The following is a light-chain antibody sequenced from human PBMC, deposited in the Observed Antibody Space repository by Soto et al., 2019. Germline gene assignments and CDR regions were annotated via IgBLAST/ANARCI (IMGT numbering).Light chain of an antibody. CDR1: QSAGNF. CDR3: QQRSNWRLIT. V-gene: IGKV3-11*01. J-gene: IGKJ5*01. CDR2: DAS. Sequence: EIVMTQSPATLSVSPGETASLSCRASQSAGNFLAWYQQKPGQAPRLLIYDASNRATGIPARFSGSGSGTDFTLTISSLEPEDFAVYYCQQRSNWRLITFGQGTRLEI.